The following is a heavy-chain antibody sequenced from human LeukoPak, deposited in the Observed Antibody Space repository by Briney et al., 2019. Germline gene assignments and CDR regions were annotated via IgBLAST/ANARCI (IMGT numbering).Heavy chain of an antibody. J-gene: IGHJ5*02. CDR3: ARAKRTRTYYYDSSGYSRTGGRFDP. CDR1: GGSISSSSYY. CDR2: INHSGST. Sequence: SETLSLTCTVSGGSISSSSYYWGWIRQPPGKGLEWIGEINHSGSTNYNPSLKSRVTISVDTSKNQFSLKLSSVTAADTAVYYCARAKRTRTYYYDSSGYSRTGGRFDPWGQGTLVTVSS. V-gene: IGHV4-39*07. D-gene: IGHD3-22*01.